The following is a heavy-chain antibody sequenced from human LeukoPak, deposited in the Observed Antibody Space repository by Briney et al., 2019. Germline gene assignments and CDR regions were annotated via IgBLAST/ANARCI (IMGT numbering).Heavy chain of an antibody. CDR2: IWPEGSDK. CDR3: ARLLGSVTTFDY. J-gene: IGHJ4*02. D-gene: IGHD3-16*01. CDR1: GFSFSTYW. Sequence: GGSLRLSCAASGFSFSTYWMSWVRQGPGKGLVWVATIWPEGSDKKYVDSVRDRFSISRDNAKNSLYLQMNSLSAEDTAVYFCARLLGSVTTFDYGGQRALLTVPS. V-gene: IGHV3-7*01.